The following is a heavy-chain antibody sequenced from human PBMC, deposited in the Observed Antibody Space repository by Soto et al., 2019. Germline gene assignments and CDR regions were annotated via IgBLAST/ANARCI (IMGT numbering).Heavy chain of an antibody. CDR3: ARLPNKSPQN. J-gene: IGHJ1*01. Sequence: VPPVESGGGLVQPGGSLRLSCVASGFTFSSYWMHWVRQAPGKGLVWVSSISNDGSSTSYADPVKGRFTISRDNAKNTLYLQMNSLRAEDTAVYYCARLPNKSPQNWGQGTLVIVSP. CDR1: GFTFSSYW. V-gene: IGHV3-74*01. CDR2: ISNDGSST.